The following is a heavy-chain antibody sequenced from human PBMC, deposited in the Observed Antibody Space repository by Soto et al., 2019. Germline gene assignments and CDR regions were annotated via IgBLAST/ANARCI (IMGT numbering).Heavy chain of an antibody. Sequence: QVQLVESGGGVVQPGKSLRLSCAATGFSFSSYGMHWVRQAPGKGLEWVAVISYEGSKKYYADSVKGRFTISRDNSKNTLYLQMNSLRGEDTAVYYCAKDLSEMATIQWLDSWGHGTLVTVSS. J-gene: IGHJ5*01. D-gene: IGHD6-19*01. CDR1: GFSFSSYG. V-gene: IGHV3-30*18. CDR3: AKDLSEMATIQWLDS. CDR2: ISYEGSKK.